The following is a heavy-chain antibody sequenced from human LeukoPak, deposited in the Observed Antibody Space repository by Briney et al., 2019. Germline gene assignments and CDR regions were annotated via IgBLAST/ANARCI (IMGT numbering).Heavy chain of an antibody. Sequence: GGSLRLSCAASGFTFSSYAMHWVRQAPGKGLEWVAVISYDGSNKYYADSVKGRFTISRDNSKNTLYLQMNSLRAEDTAVYYCAKDPLSSTYDFWSGYYPSYYFDYWGQGTLVTVSS. CDR1: GFTFSSYA. D-gene: IGHD3-3*01. CDR3: AKDPLSSTYDFWSGYYPSYYFDY. CDR2: ISYDGSNK. J-gene: IGHJ4*02. V-gene: IGHV3-30-3*01.